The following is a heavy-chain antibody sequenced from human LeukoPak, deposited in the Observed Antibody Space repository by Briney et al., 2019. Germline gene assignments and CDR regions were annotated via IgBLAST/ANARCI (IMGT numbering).Heavy chain of an antibody. CDR1: GFTFSSYE. CDR2: IKQDGSEK. Sequence: GGSLRLSCAASGFTFSSYEMNWVRQAPGKGLEWVANIKQDGSEKYYVDSVKGRFTISRDNAKNSLYLQMNSLRAEDTAVYYCARDGERWVYYYYYMDVWGKGTTVTVSS. J-gene: IGHJ6*03. D-gene: IGHD2-21*01. CDR3: ARDGERWVYYYYYMDV. V-gene: IGHV3-7*01.